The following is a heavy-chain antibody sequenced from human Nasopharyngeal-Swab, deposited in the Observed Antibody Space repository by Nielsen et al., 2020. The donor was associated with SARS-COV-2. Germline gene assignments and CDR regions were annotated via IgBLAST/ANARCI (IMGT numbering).Heavy chain of an antibody. CDR2: FDPEDGET. CDR1: GYTLTELS. CDR3: ATAPMTTVTKGWFDP. D-gene: IGHD4-17*01. V-gene: IGHV1-24*01. Sequence: ASVKVSCKVSGYTLTELSMHWVRQAPGKGLEWMGGFDPEDGETIYAQKFQGRVTMTEDTSTDTAYMELSSLRSEDMAVYYCATAPMTTVTKGWFDPWGQGTLVTVSS. J-gene: IGHJ5*02.